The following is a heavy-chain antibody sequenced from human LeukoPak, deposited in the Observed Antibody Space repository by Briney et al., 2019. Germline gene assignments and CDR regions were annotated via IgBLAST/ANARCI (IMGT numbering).Heavy chain of an antibody. D-gene: IGHD3-10*01. Sequence: GGSLRLSCAASGFTFSSYEMNRVRQAPGKGLEWVSYISSSGSTIYYADSVKGRFTISRDNAKNSLYLQMNSLRAEDTAVYYCASYRVLLWFGESTDYWGQGTLVTVSS. CDR2: ISSSGSTI. J-gene: IGHJ4*02. CDR3: ASYRVLLWFGESTDY. V-gene: IGHV3-48*03. CDR1: GFTFSSYE.